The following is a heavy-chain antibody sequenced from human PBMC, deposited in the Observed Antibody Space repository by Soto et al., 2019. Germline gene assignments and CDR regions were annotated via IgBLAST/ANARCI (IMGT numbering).Heavy chain of an antibody. V-gene: IGHV3-48*02. CDR3: ARDRCSGGSCYLRY. Sequence: EVQLVESGGGLVQPGGSLRLSCAASGFIFSSYSMNWVRQAPGKGLEWVSYISSSSSTIYYADSVKGRVTISRDNAKNSLYLQMNSLRDEDTAVYYFARDRCSGGSCYLRYWGQGTLVTVSS. D-gene: IGHD2-15*01. CDR2: ISSSSSTI. J-gene: IGHJ4*02. CDR1: GFIFSSYS.